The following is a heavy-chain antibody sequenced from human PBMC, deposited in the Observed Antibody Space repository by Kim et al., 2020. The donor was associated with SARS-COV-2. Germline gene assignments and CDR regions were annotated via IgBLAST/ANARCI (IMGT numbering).Heavy chain of an antibody. CDR3: ARKGYYYDSSGYYLFDY. CDR2: IKQDGSEK. Sequence: GGSLRLSCAASGFTFSSYWMSWVRQAPGKGLEWVANIKQDGSEKYYVDSVKGRFTISRDNAKNSLYLQMNSLRAEDTAVYYCARKGYYYDSSGYYLFDYWGQGTLVTVSS. CDR1: GFTFSSYW. D-gene: IGHD3-22*01. J-gene: IGHJ4*02. V-gene: IGHV3-7*01.